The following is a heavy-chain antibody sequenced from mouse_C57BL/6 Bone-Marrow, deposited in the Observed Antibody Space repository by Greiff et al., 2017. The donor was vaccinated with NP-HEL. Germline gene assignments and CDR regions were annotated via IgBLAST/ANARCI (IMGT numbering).Heavy chain of an antibody. CDR2: IHPNSGST. CDR1: GYTFTSYW. Sequence: QVQLQQPGAELVKPGASVKLSCKASGYTFTSYWMHWVKQRPGQGLEWVGMIHPNSGSTNYNEKFKSKATLTVDKSSSPAYMHLSRLYSVVSAVYYSGRITTVVAENLDYWGKGTSLTVST. CDR3: GRITTVVAENLDY. V-gene: IGHV1-64*01. D-gene: IGHD1-1*01. J-gene: IGHJ2*03.